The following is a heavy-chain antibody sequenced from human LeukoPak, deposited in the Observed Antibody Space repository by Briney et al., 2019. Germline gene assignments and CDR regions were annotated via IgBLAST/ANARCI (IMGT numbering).Heavy chain of an antibody. J-gene: IGHJ4*02. V-gene: IGHV3-21*01. CDR1: GFTFSSYS. D-gene: IGHD1-26*01. CDR2: ISSSSSYI. Sequence: PGGSLRLSCAASGFTFSSYSMNWVRQAPGKGLEWVSSISSSSSYIYYADSVKGRFTISRDNAKNSLYLQMNSLRAEDTAVYYCASVLHTREGVRDYWGQGTLVTVSS. CDR3: ASVLHTREGVRDY.